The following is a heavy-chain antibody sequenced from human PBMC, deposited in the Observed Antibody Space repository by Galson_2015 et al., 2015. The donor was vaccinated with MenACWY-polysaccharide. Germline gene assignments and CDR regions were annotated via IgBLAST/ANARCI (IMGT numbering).Heavy chain of an antibody. CDR2: RQNDGRDI. J-gene: IGHJ3*02. D-gene: IGHD2-15*01. Sequence: SLRLCCAAYECRFSYSGMHWVRQAPGEGLEWVAVRQNDGRDIADADAVKGRFTIARDNSKNTVCLEMNTLGAEDTAVYYCAREGSRIVFHAFDTWGQGTMVTVSS. CDR3: AREGSRIVFHAFDT. CDR1: ECRFSYSG. V-gene: IGHV3-33*05.